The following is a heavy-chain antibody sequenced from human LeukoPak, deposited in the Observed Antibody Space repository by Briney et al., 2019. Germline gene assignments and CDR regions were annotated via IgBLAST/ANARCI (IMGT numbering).Heavy chain of an antibody. J-gene: IGHJ4*02. Sequence: GRSLRLSCAASGFTFSSYAMHWVRQAPGKGLEWVAVISYDGSNKYYADSVKGRFTISRDNAKNSLYLQMNSLRAEDTAVYYCARVVLLWFGEFPEPDYWGQGTLVTVSS. CDR2: ISYDGSNK. V-gene: IGHV3-30-3*01. CDR1: GFTFSSYA. D-gene: IGHD3-10*01. CDR3: ARVVLLWFGEFPEPDY.